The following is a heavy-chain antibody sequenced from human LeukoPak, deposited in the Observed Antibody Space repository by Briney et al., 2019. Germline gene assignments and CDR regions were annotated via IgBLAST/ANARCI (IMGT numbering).Heavy chain of an antibody. Sequence: SETLSLTCTVSGGSISSSSYYWGWIRQPPGKGLEWIGSIYYSGSTYYNPSLKSRVTISVDTSKNQFSLKLSSVTAADTAVYYCARDEGSRVDAFDIWGQGTMVTVSS. CDR3: ARDEGSRVDAFDI. CDR2: IYYSGST. J-gene: IGHJ3*02. CDR1: GGSISSSSYY. D-gene: IGHD6-13*01. V-gene: IGHV4-39*07.